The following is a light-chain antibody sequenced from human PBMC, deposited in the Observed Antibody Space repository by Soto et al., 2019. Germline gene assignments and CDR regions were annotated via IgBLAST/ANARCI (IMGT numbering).Light chain of an antibody. V-gene: IGKV3-15*01. CDR1: QTVSTY. Sequence: EILMTQSPATLSVSRGERATLSCRASQTVSTYLAWYQQKPGHSPTLLIYGASTRATGIPARFSGSGSGTEFTLTISSLQSEDFAVYYCQQYSDWPRTFGQGTKVDIK. CDR3: QQYSDWPRT. CDR2: GAS. J-gene: IGKJ1*01.